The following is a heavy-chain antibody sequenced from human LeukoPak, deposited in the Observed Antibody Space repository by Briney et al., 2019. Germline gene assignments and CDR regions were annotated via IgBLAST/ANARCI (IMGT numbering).Heavy chain of an antibody. CDR2: IYTSGST. D-gene: IGHD2-2*01. J-gene: IGHJ4*02. Sequence: SETLSLTCTVSGGSISSGSYYWSWIRQPAGKGLEWIGRIYTSGSTNYNPSLKSRVTISVDTSKNQFSLKLSSVTAADTAVYYCASGYCSSTSCQTHLLDCWGQGTLVTVSS. CDR1: GGSISSGSYY. V-gene: IGHV4-61*02. CDR3: ASGYCSSTSCQTHLLDC.